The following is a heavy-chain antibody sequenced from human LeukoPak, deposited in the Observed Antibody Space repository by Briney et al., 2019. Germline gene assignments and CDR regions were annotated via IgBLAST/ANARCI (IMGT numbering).Heavy chain of an antibody. Sequence: ASVKVSCKASGGTFSSYAISWVRQAPGQGLEWMGGIIPIFGTANYAQKFQGRVTITADESTGTAYMELSSLRSEDTAVYYCARPHSSSRREPYYYYYYMDVWGKGTTVTVSS. CDR1: GGTFSSYA. CDR3: ARPHSSSRREPYYYYYYMDV. CDR2: IIPIFGTA. D-gene: IGHD6-13*01. J-gene: IGHJ6*03. V-gene: IGHV1-69*13.